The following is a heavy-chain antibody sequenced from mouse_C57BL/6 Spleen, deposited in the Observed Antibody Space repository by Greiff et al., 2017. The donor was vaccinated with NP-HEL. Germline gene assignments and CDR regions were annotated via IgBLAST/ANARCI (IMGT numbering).Heavy chain of an antibody. Sequence: EVKLMESGGGLVQPGGSLSLSCAASGFTFTDYYMSWVRQPPGKALEWLGFIRNKANGYTTEYSASVKGRFTISRDNSQSILYLQMNALRAEDSATYSCARYVLRNGMDYWGQGTSVTVSS. V-gene: IGHV7-3*01. CDR2: IRNKANGYTT. CDR3: ARYVLRNGMDY. D-gene: IGHD1-1*01. CDR1: GFTFTDYY. J-gene: IGHJ4*01.